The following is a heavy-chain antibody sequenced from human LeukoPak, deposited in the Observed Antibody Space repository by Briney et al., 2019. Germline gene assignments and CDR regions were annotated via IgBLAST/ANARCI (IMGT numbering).Heavy chain of an antibody. D-gene: IGHD3-10*01. CDR1: GYTFTSYG. V-gene: IGHV1-69*05. Sequence: SVKVSCKASGYTFTSYGISWVRQAPGQGLEWMGGIIPIFGTANYAQKFQGRVTITTDESTSTAYMELSSLRSEDTAVYYCARGHGSGSYYYYYYYYMDVWGKGTTVTVSS. CDR2: IIPIFGTA. J-gene: IGHJ6*03. CDR3: ARGHGSGSYYYYYYYYMDV.